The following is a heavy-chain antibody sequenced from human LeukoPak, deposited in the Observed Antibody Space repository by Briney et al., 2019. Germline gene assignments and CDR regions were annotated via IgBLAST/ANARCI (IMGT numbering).Heavy chain of an antibody. CDR1: GYSISGGYY. J-gene: IGHJ4*02. V-gene: IGHV4-38-2*02. CDR2: IYHSGST. Sequence: SETLSLTCAVSGYSISGGYYWGWIRQPPGKGLEWIGSIYHSGSTYYNPSLKSRVTISVDTSKNQFSLKLSSVTAADTAVYYCARDRNEYYYDSSGPGDDYWGQGTLVTVSS. D-gene: IGHD3-22*01. CDR3: ARDRNEYYYDSSGPGDDY.